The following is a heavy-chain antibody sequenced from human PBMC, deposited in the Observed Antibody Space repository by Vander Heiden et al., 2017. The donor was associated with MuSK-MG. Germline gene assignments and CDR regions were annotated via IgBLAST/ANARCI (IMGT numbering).Heavy chain of an antibody. CDR3: ARASRSWGVFDI. CDR1: GFTVSSYW. J-gene: IGHJ3*02. D-gene: IGHD2-2*01. V-gene: IGHV3-7*01. CDR2: IKEDGSEK. Sequence: EVQLVESGGGLVQPGGSLRLSCAASGFTVSSYWMSWVRQAPGKGLEWVANIKEDGSEKYYVDSVKGRFTISRDNAKNSLYLQMNSLRADDTAVYYCARASRSWGVFDIWGQGTMVTVSS.